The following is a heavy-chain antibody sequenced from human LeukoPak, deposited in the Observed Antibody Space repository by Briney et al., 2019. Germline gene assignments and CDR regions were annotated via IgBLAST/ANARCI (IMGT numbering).Heavy chain of an antibody. D-gene: IGHD3-10*01. J-gene: IGHJ6*03. Sequence: SETLSLTCAVYGGSFSGYYWSWIRQPPGKGLEWIGEINHSGSTNYNPSLKSRVTISVDTSKNQFSLKLSSVTAADTAVYYCAKDLLWFGDHHYMDVWGKGTTVTISS. CDR2: INHSGST. CDR3: AKDLLWFGDHHYMDV. V-gene: IGHV4-34*01. CDR1: GGSFSGYY.